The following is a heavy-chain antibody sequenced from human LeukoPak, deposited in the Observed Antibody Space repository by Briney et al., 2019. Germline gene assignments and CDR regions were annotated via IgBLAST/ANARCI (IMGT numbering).Heavy chain of an antibody. CDR2: MNSDGSTT. CDR3: ARGLYGSGSPSYNCFDP. D-gene: IGHD3-10*01. V-gene: IGHV3-74*01. J-gene: IGHJ5*02. CDR1: GFTLGSYW. Sequence: GGSLRLSCAASGFTLGSYWMHWVRQAPGKGVVWVSRMNSDGSTTSYADAVRGRFTISRDNAKNTLYLQMDSLRAEDTAVYYCARGLYGSGSPSYNCFDPWGQGTLVTVSS.